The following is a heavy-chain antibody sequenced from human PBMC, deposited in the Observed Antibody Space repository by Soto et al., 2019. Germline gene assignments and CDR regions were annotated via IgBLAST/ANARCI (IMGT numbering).Heavy chain of an antibody. Sequence: ASVKVSCKASGYTFTSYGISWVRQAHGQGLEWMGWISAYNGNTNYAQKLQGRVTMTTDTSTSTAYMELRSLRSDDTAVYYCARDVIVVESDYYGMDVWVQGTTVTVSS. D-gene: IGHD2-2*01. CDR2: ISAYNGNT. CDR3: ARDVIVVESDYYGMDV. J-gene: IGHJ6*02. V-gene: IGHV1-18*01. CDR1: GYTFTSYG.